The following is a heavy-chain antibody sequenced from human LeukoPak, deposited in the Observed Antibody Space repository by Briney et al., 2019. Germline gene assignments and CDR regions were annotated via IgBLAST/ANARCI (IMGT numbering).Heavy chain of an antibody. J-gene: IGHJ6*03. D-gene: IGHD2-15*01. CDR1: GYTFTRYY. CDR2: INPNSGGT. CDR3: ARNGGRFGFKGDYSDYYIYMDV. V-gene: IGHV1-2*02. Sequence: GASVKVSRQASGYTFTRYYIHWVRQAPGQEREGMGWINPNSGGTNYAQKFQGRVTMARDTSISTDYMELSKLRSDGTAVYYCARNGGRFGFKGDYSDYYIYMDVWGKGTTVTVSS.